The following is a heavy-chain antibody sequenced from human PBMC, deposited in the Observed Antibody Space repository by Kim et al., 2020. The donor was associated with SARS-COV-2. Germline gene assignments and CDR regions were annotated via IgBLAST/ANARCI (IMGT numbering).Heavy chain of an antibody. CDR2: IIGSGGST. CDR1: GFTFSSYA. V-gene: IGHV3-23*01. D-gene: IGHD6-13*01. Sequence: GGSLRLSCAASGFTFSSYAMSWVRQAPGKGLEWVSSIIGSGGSTYYADSVKARFTISRDNSKNTLYLQMNSLRAEDTAVYYCAKGAAGGTDYWGQGTLVTVSS. CDR3: AKGAAGGTDY. J-gene: IGHJ4*02.